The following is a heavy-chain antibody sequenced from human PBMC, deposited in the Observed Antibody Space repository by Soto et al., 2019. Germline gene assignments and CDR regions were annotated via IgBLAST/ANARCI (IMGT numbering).Heavy chain of an antibody. D-gene: IGHD1-26*01. J-gene: IGHJ4*02. CDR2: IIPILGIA. V-gene: IGHV1-69*08. CDR1: GGTFSSYT. Sequence: QVQLVQSGAEVKKPGSSVKVSCKASGGTFSSYTISWVRQAPGQGLEWMGRIIPILGIANYAQKFQGRVTITADKSTSTAYMELSSLRSEDTAVYYCARDGGVGATPFDYWGQGTLVTVSS. CDR3: ARDGGVGATPFDY.